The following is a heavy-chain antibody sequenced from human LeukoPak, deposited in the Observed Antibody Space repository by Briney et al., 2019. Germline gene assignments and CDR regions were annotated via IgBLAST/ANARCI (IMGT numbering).Heavy chain of an antibody. CDR3: AKRRDDNYFDY. CDR2: IRYDGSDK. V-gene: IGHV3-30*02. Sequence: GSLRLSCAASGFTFSDFGMHWVRQAPGKGLEWVAFIRYDGSDKNYADSVKGRFTIPRDNSKNTLYLQMNGLRAEDTAVFYCAKRRDDNYFDYWGQGALVTVSS. D-gene: IGHD5-24*01. J-gene: IGHJ4*02. CDR1: GFTFSDFG.